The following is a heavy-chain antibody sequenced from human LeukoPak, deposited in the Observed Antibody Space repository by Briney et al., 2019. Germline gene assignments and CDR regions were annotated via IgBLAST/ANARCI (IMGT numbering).Heavy chain of an antibody. CDR1: GFNLGRFW. V-gene: IGHV3-7*01. Sequence: GGSLRLSCVASGFNLGRFWMSWVRQAPGKRPEWVATIRQDGTEKFYVDSVKGRFSISRDNARNSMYLQMNSLRADDTAVYYCAGIMTVADIDYWGQGTLVTVSS. D-gene: IGHD6-19*01. CDR2: IRQDGTEK. J-gene: IGHJ4*02. CDR3: AGIMTVADIDY.